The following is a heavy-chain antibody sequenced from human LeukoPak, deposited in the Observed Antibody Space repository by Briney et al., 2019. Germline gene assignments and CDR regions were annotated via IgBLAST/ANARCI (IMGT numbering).Heavy chain of an antibody. CDR2: IKQNGSEK. D-gene: IGHD3-3*01. J-gene: IGHJ4*02. CDR3: ARDRGRSGRVGRFDN. CDR1: GFTFSTYW. V-gene: IGHV3-7*01. Sequence: GGSLRLSCAASGFTFSTYWMTWVRQAPGKGLEWVANIKQNGSEKYYVDSVKGRFTISRDNAKRLLYLQMNSLRVEDTGVYYCARDRGRSGRVGRFDNWGQGTPVTVS.